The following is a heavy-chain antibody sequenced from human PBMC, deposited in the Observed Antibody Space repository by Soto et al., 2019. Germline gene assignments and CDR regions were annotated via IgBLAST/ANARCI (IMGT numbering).Heavy chain of an antibody. D-gene: IGHD3-3*01. Sequence: SETLSLTCAVYGGSFSGYYWSWIRQPPGKGLEWIGEINHSGSTNYNPSLKSRVTISVDTSKNQFSLKLSSVTAADTAVYYCARHGLYWGFLESPKEEIDYWGQGTLVTVSS. V-gene: IGHV4-34*01. J-gene: IGHJ4*02. CDR3: ARHGLYWGFLESPKEEIDY. CDR2: INHSGST. CDR1: GGSFSGYY.